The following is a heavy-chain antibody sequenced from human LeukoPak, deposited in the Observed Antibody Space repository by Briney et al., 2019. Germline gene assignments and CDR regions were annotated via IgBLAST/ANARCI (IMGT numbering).Heavy chain of an antibody. CDR1: GYTFTGYY. V-gene: IGHV1-2*06. J-gene: IGHJ1*01. CDR3: ARVPLDDASRHYYPH. CDR2: INPNSGGT. Sequence: GASVTVSCTASGYTFTGYYMHWVRPAPGQGLEWMGRINPNSGGTNYAQKFQDRVTLTRDTSASTAYMELNSLSSEDTAVYYCARVPLDDASRHYYPHWGQGTLVTVSS. D-gene: IGHD3-10*01.